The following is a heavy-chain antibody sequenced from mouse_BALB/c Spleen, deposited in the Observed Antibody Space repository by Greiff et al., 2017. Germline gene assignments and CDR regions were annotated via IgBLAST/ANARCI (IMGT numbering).Heavy chain of an antibody. J-gene: IGHJ4*01. CDR3: TRDYGYVYAMDY. V-gene: IGHV6-6*02. D-gene: IGHD1-2*01. CDR1: GFTFSNYW. Sequence: EVKVEESGGGLVQPGGSMKLSCVASGFTFSNYWMNWVRQSPEKGLEWVAEIRLKSNNYATHYAESVKGRFTISRDDSKSSVYLQMNNLRAEDTGIYYCTRDYGYVYAMDYWGQGTSVTVSS. CDR2: IRLKSNNYAT.